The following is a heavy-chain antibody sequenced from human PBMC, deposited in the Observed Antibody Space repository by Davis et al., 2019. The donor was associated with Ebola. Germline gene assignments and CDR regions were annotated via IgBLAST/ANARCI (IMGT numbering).Heavy chain of an antibody. J-gene: IGHJ4*02. D-gene: IGHD4-17*01. CDR2: INPNSGGT. V-gene: IGHV1-2*04. CDR1: GYTFTGYY. Sequence: AASVKVSCQASGYTFTGYYMHWVRQAPGQGLEWMGWINPNSGGTNYAQKFQGWVTMTRDTSISTAYMELSRLRSDDTAVYYCARDSDYGDYDYWGQGTLVTVSS. CDR3: ARDSDYGDYDY.